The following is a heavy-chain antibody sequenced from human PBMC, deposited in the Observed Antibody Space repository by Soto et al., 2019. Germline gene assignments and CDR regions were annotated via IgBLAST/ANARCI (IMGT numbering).Heavy chain of an antibody. CDR1: GFTFTNYA. CDR3: ARGGSATGYFES. CDR2: ISASGGRT. D-gene: IGHD2-15*01. V-gene: IGHV3-23*01. Sequence: RLSCAASGFTFTNYAMSWVRQAPGNGLEWVSAISASGGRTYYADSVRGRFTISRDNSKNTLYLQMNSLKAEDTAVYFCARGGSATGYFESWGQGTLVTVSS. J-gene: IGHJ1*01.